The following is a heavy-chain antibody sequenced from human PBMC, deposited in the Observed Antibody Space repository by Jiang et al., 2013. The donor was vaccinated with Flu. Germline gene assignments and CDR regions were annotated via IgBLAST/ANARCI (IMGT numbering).Heavy chain of an antibody. V-gene: IGHV1-69*01. CDR1: GGTFSSYA. Sequence: GAEVKKPGSSVKVSCKASGGTFSSYAISWVRQAPGQGLEWMGGIIPIFGTANYAQKFQGRVTITADESTSTAYMELSSLRSEDTAVYYCAGSPAAMSLYYYYYGMDVWGQGTTVTVSS. J-gene: IGHJ6*02. D-gene: IGHD2-2*01. CDR2: IIPIFGTA. CDR3: AGSPAAMSLYYYYYGMDV.